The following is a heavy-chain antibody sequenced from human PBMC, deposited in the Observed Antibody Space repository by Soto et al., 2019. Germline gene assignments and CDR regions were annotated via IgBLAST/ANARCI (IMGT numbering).Heavy chain of an antibody. V-gene: IGHV3-23*01. CDR3: AKDPVRIGGYVS. J-gene: IGHJ4*02. CDR1: GFTFSSYA. CDR2: ISGSGGST. D-gene: IGHD5-12*01. Sequence: EVQLLESGGGLVQPGGSLRLSCAATGFTFSSYAMSWVRQAPGKGLEWVSTISGSGGSTYYADSVKGRFTISRDNSKNTLYLQMNSLRAEDTAVYYCAKDPVRIGGYVSWGQGTLVTVSS.